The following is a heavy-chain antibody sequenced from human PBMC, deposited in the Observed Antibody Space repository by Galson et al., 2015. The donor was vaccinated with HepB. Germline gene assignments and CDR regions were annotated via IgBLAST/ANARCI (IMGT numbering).Heavy chain of an antibody. J-gene: IGHJ5*02. D-gene: IGHD3-10*01. CDR3: ATTGLWFGELSINNWFDP. CDR1: GYTLTELS. Sequence: SVKVSCKVSGYTLTELSMHWVRQAPGKGLEWMGGFDPKDGETIYAQKFQGRVTMTEDTSTDTAYMELSSLRSEDTAVYYCATTGLWFGELSINNWFDPWGQGTLVTVSS. CDR2: FDPKDGET. V-gene: IGHV1-24*01.